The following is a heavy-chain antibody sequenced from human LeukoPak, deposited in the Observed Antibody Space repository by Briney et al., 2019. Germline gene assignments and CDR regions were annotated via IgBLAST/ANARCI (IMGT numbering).Heavy chain of an antibody. Sequence: GGSLRLSCAASGFTFSSYAMSWVRQAPGKGLEWVSAISSSVGSTYYADSMKGRFTISRDNPQNTLYLQMNSLRAEDTAVYYCAKDTQVVPAATPDYWGPGTLVTVSS. V-gene: IGHV3-23*01. CDR3: AKDTQVVPAATPDY. CDR2: ISSSVGST. J-gene: IGHJ4*02. CDR1: GFTFSSYA. D-gene: IGHD2-2*01.